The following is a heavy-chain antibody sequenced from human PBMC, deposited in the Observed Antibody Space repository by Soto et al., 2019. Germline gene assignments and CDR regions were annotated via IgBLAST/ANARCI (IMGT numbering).Heavy chain of an antibody. D-gene: IGHD2-15*01. J-gene: IGHJ6*03. CDR2: ISSTSDKI. CDR1: GFPFSSYS. Sequence: GGSLRLSCAASGFPFSSYSINWVRQAPGKGLEWVSSISSTSDKIYYADSVKGRFTISRDNPKNSLYLQMNSLRAEDTAVYHCARNAVLPGDNYYYYYMDVWGEGTTVTVSS. CDR3: ARNAVLPGDNYYYYYMDV. V-gene: IGHV3-21*01.